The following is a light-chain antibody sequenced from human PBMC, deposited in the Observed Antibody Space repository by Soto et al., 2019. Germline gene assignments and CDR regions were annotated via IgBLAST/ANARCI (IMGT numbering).Light chain of an antibody. Sequence: QSVLTQPPSASGAPGQRVSISCTGSTSNIGAPYDVHWYQHLPGTAPKLLIYGDNNRPSGVPDRFSGSKSGTSASLAITRLQAEDEADYYCQSYDISLHNYVFGTGTQLTVL. CDR2: GDN. CDR1: TSNIGAPYD. J-gene: IGLJ1*01. V-gene: IGLV1-40*01. CDR3: QSYDISLHNYV.